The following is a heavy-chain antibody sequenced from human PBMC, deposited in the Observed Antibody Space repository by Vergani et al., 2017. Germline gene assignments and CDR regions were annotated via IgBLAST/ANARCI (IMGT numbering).Heavy chain of an antibody. D-gene: IGHD6-19*01. CDR2: ISYTGST. CDR1: GGPINSGGYS. Sequence: QVQLQESGPGLVKPSQTLSLTCIVSGGPINSGGYSWTWIRQHPGKGLEWVGYISYTGSTTYNPSLKSRVIVSVDTTKNQFSLKLTSVTAADTAIYYCARAPVAGNCFDPWGQGTLVTVSS. J-gene: IGHJ5*02. V-gene: IGHV4-31*02. CDR3: ARAPVAGNCFDP.